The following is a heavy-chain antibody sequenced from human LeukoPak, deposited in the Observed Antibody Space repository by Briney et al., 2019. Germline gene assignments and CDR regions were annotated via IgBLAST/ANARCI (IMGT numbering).Heavy chain of an antibody. Sequence: SETLSLTCTVPGYSISSAYYWAWIRQPPGKGREWIQLIYHSGSTYYNPSLKSRVSISVDTSKNQFSLKLSSVTAADTAVYYCARGYCSGGSCGTFDIWGQGTMVTVSS. D-gene: IGHD2-15*01. J-gene: IGHJ3*02. CDR1: GYSISSAYY. CDR3: ARGYCSGGSCGTFDI. CDR2: IYHSGST. V-gene: IGHV4-38-2*02.